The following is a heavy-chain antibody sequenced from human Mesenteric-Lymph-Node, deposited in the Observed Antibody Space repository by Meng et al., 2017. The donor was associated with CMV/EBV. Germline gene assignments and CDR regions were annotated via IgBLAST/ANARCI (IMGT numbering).Heavy chain of an antibody. CDR1: CHPFSGYY. D-gene: IGHD3-10*01. Sequence: ACCHPFSGYYILWLPQSPEQGLVCMGQINPNSGGTNYAQRFRGSVPMTRDTSISTAYMELSRLRSDDADVYYCARARDSYYGSGSSYWGQGTLVTVSS. J-gene: IGHJ4*02. CDR2: INPNSGGT. CDR3: ARARDSYYGSGSSY. V-gene: IGHV1-2*05.